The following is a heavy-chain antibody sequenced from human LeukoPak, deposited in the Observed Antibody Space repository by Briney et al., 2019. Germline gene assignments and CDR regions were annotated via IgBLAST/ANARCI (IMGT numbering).Heavy chain of an antibody. CDR2: MYHSGST. J-gene: IGHJ2*01. CDR1: GDSINSGHY. D-gene: IGHD6-13*01. CDR3: ARLKGSSSWYGYWYFDL. Sequence: KPSETLSLSCGVSGDSINSGHYWGWIRQPPGKGLEWIGSMYHSGSTYYNPALKSRVTISVDTSKNQFSLKLSSVTAADTAVYYCARLKGSSSWYGYWYFDLWGRGTLVTVSS. V-gene: IGHV4-38-2*01.